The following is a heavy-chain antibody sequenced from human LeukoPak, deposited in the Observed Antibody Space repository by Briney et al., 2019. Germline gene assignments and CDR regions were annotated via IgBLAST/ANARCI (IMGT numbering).Heavy chain of an antibody. CDR2: IYSGCST. V-gene: IGHV3-53*01. CDR3: AELGITMIGGV. Sequence: GGSLRLSCAASGFTVSSNYMSWVRQAPGKGLEWVSVIYSGCSTYYADSVKGRFTISRDNAKNSLYLQMNSLRAEATAVYYCAELGITMIGGVWGKGTTVTISS. J-gene: IGHJ6*04. D-gene: IGHD3-10*02. CDR1: GFTVSSNY.